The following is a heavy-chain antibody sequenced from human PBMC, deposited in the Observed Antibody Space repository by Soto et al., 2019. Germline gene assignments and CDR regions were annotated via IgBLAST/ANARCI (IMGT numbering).Heavy chain of an antibody. CDR2: TDSDGSDT. D-gene: IGHD6-19*01. V-gene: IGHV3-74*01. CDR3: ARDRGWSLFDY. J-gene: IGHJ4*01. Sequence: LRLSCAASGFTFSSYWMYWVRQVPGKGLVWVSRTDSDGSDTSYADSVKGRFTISRDNAKNTLYLQMKSLRAEDTAVYYCARDRGWSLFDYWGQGTLVTVSS. CDR1: GFTFSSYW.